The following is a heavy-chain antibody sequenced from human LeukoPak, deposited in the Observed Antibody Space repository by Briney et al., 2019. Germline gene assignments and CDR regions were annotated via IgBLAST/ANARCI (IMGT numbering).Heavy chain of an antibody. Sequence: GEPLKISCKGSGYSFTYWIGWVRQMPGKGPEWMGIINPVDSDTKYSPSFQGQVTISADKSISTAYLQWSSLKASDTAMYYCARLIRGVYYFDHWGQGTLVTVSS. J-gene: IGHJ4*02. CDR1: GYSFTYW. D-gene: IGHD3-10*01. CDR2: INPVDSDT. V-gene: IGHV5-51*01. CDR3: ARLIRGVYYFDH.